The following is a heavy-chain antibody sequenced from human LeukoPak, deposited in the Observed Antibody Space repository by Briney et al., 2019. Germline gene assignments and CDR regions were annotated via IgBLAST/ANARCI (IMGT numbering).Heavy chain of an antibody. CDR1: GGSISSGIYY. CDR3: ARAIAVAGPGYYYYYMDV. V-gene: IGHV4-61*02. CDR2: IYTSGST. D-gene: IGHD6-19*01. J-gene: IGHJ6*03. Sequence: PSETLSLTCTVSGGSISSGIYYWTWIRQPAGKGLEWIGRIYTSGSTNYNPSLKSRVTISVDTSKNQFSLKLSSVTAADTAVYYCARAIAVAGPGYYYYYMDVWGKGTTVTISS.